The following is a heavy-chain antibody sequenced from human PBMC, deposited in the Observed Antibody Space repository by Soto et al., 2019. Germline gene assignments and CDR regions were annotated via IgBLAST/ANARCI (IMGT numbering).Heavy chain of an antibody. D-gene: IGHD3-22*01. J-gene: IGHJ4*02. CDR3: ARRGYYYDSSGYFIEYYFDY. CDR2: IIPIFGTA. CDR1: GGTFSSYA. V-gene: IGHV1-69*01. Sequence: QVQLVQSEAEMKKPGSSVKVSCKASGGTFSSYAISWVRQAPGQGLEWMGGIIPIFGTANYAQKFQGRVTITADESTSTAYMELSSLRSEDTAVYYCARRGYYYDSSGYFIEYYFDYWGQGTLVTVSS.